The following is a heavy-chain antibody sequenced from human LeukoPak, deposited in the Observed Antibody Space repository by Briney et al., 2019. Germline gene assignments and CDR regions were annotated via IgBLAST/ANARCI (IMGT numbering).Heavy chain of an antibody. CDR3: VGDIYDITGSPFDY. Sequence: PSGTLSLTCSVSGGSVSSSSYYWDWIRQPPGKGLEWIVCLHYGGRTYYNPSLRGRVTISVDTSNNQFSLKLNSVAAADTAVYYCVGDIYDITGSPFDYWGQGTLVTVSS. CDR2: LHYGGRT. J-gene: IGHJ4*02. CDR1: GGSVSSSSYY. V-gene: IGHV4-39*02. D-gene: IGHD3-22*01.